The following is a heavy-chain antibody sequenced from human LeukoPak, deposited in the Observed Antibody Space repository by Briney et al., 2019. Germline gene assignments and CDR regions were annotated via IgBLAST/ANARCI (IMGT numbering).Heavy chain of an antibody. V-gene: IGHV3-74*01. D-gene: IGHD5-24*01. J-gene: IGHJ4*02. Sequence: PGGSLRLSCAASGFTFSGSWMHWVRQAPGQGLVWVSRINTDGTTINYADSVKGRFTISRDNAKNTLYLQMHRLTAEDTAVYYCATAGNYRFDYWGQGILVTVSS. CDR2: INTDGTTI. CDR1: GFTFSGSW. CDR3: ATAGNYRFDY.